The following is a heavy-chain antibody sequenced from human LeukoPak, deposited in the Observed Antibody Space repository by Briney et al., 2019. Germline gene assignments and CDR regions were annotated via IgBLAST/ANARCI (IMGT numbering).Heavy chain of an antibody. CDR1: GYTFTSYY. D-gene: IGHD3-22*01. J-gene: IGHJ4*02. Sequence: ASVKVSCKASGYTFTSYYMHWVRQAPGQGLEWMGIINPSGGSTSYAQKFQGRVTMTRDTSTSTVYMELSSLRSEDTAVYYCARDRAEHYYDSSGYYDYWGQGTLVTVSS. CDR2: INPSGGST. V-gene: IGHV1-46*01. CDR3: ARDRAEHYYDSSGYYDY.